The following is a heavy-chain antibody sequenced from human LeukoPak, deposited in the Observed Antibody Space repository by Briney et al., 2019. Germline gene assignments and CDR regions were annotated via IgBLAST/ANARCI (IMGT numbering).Heavy chain of an antibody. D-gene: IGHD2-2*02. CDR2: INHSGST. J-gene: IGHJ4*02. V-gene: IGHV4-34*01. CDR3: ARGPIVVVPAAIPPRFDY. CDR1: GGSFSGYY. Sequence: SETLSLTCAVYGGSFSGYYWSWIRQPPGKGLEWIGEINHSGSTNYNPSLKSRVTISVDTSKNQFSLKLSSVTAADTAVYYCARGPIVVVPAAIPPRFDYWGQGTLVTVSS.